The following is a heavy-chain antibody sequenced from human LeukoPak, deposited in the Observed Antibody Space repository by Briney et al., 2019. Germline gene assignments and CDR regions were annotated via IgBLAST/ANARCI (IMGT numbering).Heavy chain of an antibody. V-gene: IGHV3-66*01. Sequence: PPGGSLRLSCAASGFTVSSNYMSSVRQAPGKRLEWVAVIYSGGSTYYADSVKGRFTISRDNSKNTLYLQMNSLRAEDTAVYYCARGVYYDILTGYFYWGQGTLVTVSS. D-gene: IGHD3-9*01. CDR2: IYSGGST. J-gene: IGHJ4*02. CDR3: ARGVYYDILTGYFY. CDR1: GFTVSSNY.